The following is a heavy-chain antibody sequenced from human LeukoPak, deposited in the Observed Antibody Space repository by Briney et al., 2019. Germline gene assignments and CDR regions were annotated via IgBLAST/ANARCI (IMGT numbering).Heavy chain of an antibody. D-gene: IGHD3-22*01. V-gene: IGHV1-69*13. Sequence: SVKVSCQASGGTFSSYAISWVRQAPGQGLEWMGGIIPIFGTANYAQKCQGRVTITADESTSTAYMELSSLRSEDTAVYYCASAGSYYDSSGYRDYWGQGTLVTVSS. CDR3: ASAGSYYDSSGYRDY. CDR2: IIPIFGTA. CDR1: GGTFSSYA. J-gene: IGHJ4*02.